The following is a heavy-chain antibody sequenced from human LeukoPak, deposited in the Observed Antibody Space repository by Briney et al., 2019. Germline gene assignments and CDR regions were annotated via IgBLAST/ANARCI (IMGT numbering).Heavy chain of an antibody. V-gene: IGHV1-69*04. CDR3: ASPYSSGWYYFDY. CDR1: GGTFSSYA. D-gene: IGHD6-19*01. Sequence: GSSVKVSCKASGGTFSSYAISWVRQAPGQGLEWMGRIIPILGIANYAQKFQGRVTITADKSTSTAYMELSSLRSEDTAVYYCASPYSSGWYYFDYWGQGTLVTVSS. CDR2: IIPILGIA. J-gene: IGHJ4*02.